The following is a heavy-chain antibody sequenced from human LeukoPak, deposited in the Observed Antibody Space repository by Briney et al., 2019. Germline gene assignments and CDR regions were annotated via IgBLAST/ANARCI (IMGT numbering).Heavy chain of an antibody. CDR1: AYILTELS. V-gene: IGHV1-24*01. D-gene: IGHD4-17*01. CDR2: FDPEDGET. CDR3: ATGLVGLYGDYVGY. J-gene: IGHJ4*02. Sequence: ASVKVSCKVSAYILTELSMHWVRQAPGKGLEWMGGFDPEDGETIYAQKFQGRVTTTEDTSTDTAYMELSSLRSEDTAVYYCATGLVGLYGDYVGYWGQGTLVTVSS.